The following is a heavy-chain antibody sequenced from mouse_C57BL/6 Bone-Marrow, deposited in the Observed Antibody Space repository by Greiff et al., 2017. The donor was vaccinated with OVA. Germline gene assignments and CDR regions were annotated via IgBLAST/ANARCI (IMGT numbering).Heavy chain of an antibody. J-gene: IGHJ4*01. CDR2: ISDGGSYT. D-gene: IGHD1-1*01. CDR3: ARDRYYYGSSSYAMDY. V-gene: IGHV5-4*01. CDR1: GFTFSSYA. Sequence: EVKLVESGGGLVKPGGSLKLSCAASGFTFSSYAMSWVRQTPEKRLEWVATISDGGSYTYHPDNVKGRFTISRDNAKNNLYLQMSHLKSEDTAMYYCARDRYYYGSSSYAMDYWGQGTSVTVSS.